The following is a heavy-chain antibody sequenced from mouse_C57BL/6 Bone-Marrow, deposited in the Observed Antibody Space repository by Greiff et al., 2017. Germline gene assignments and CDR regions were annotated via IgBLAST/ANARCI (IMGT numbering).Heavy chain of an antibody. CDR2: IYPGDGDT. V-gene: IGHV1-82*01. CDR1: GYAFSSSW. D-gene: IGHD2-5*01. J-gene: IGHJ3*01. Sequence: QVQLQQSGPELVKPGASVKISCKASGYAFSSSWMNWVKQRPGKGLEWIGRIYPGDGDTNYNGKFKGKATLTADKSSSTAYMQLSSLTSEDSAVYCCARHYYSNPAWFAYWGQGTLVTVSA. CDR3: ARHYYSNPAWFAY.